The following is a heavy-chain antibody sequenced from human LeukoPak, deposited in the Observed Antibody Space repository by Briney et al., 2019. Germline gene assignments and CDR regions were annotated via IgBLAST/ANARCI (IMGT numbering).Heavy chain of an antibody. J-gene: IGHJ6*03. V-gene: IGHV3-20*01. Sequence: PGGSLRLSCAASGFTFDDYGMSWVRQAPGKGLEWVSGINWNGGSTGYADSVKGRFTIPRDNAKNSLYLQMNSLRAEDTALYHCARDFQGYVYMDVWGKGTTVTISS. CDR1: GFTFDDYG. CDR2: INWNGGST. CDR3: ARDFQGYVYMDV. D-gene: IGHD5-12*01.